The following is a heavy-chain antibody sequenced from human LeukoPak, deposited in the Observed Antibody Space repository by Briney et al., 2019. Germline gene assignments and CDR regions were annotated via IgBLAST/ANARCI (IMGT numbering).Heavy chain of an antibody. D-gene: IGHD4-17*01. CDR1: GYTFTDYY. CDR2: VDPEDGEV. Sequence: ASVKISCKVSGYTFTDYYMHWVPHAPGKGLEWMGLVDPEDGEVTYAERFQGRVTITADTSTDTVYMELSSLRSEDTAVYYCATLTTMTPNMGYWGQGTLVTVSS. CDR3: ATLTTMTPNMGY. V-gene: IGHV1-69-2*01. J-gene: IGHJ4*02.